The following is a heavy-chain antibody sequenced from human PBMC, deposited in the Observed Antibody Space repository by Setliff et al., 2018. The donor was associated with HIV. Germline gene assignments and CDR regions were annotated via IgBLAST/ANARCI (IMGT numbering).Heavy chain of an antibody. Sequence: LSLTCAVYGGSFSGYYWSWIRQPPGKGLEWIGEINHSGSTNYNPSLKSRVTISVDTSKNQFSLKLSSVTAADTAVYYCARGYDYVWGSYRLPYYFDYWGQGTLVTVSS. V-gene: IGHV4-34*01. J-gene: IGHJ4*02. CDR3: ARGYDYVWGSYRLPYYFDY. CDR2: INHSGST. CDR1: GGSFSGYY. D-gene: IGHD3-16*02.